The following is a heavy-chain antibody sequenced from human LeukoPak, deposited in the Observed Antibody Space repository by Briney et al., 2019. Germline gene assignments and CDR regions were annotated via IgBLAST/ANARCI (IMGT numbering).Heavy chain of an antibody. J-gene: IGHJ6*02. CDR1: GFTFSSYA. D-gene: IGHD1-26*01. V-gene: IGHV3-23*01. CDR2: TCDSDASK. CDR3: AKLTSVSGAYGVDV. Sequence: PGGSLTLSCSASGFTFSSYAMNWVRQAPGQGLKWVSTTCDSDASKPHTDSVEGRFTISRDNSKNTVYLQMNSLRAEDTAIYYCAKLTSVSGAYGVDVWGQGTTDTVSS.